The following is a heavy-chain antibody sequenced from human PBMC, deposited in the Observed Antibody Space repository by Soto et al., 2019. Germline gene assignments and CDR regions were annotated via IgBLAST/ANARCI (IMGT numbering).Heavy chain of an antibody. D-gene: IGHD4-17*01. J-gene: IGHJ4*02. CDR1: GGTCSSYA. CDR2: IIPIFGTA. Sequence: SVKVSCKASGGTCSSYAISWVRQAPGQGLEWMGGIIPIFGTANYVQKFQGRVTITADESTSTAYMELSSLRSEDTAVYYCASTHFTPYSDYVGYFGYWGQGTLVTVSS. V-gene: IGHV1-69*13. CDR3: ASTHFTPYSDYVGYFGY.